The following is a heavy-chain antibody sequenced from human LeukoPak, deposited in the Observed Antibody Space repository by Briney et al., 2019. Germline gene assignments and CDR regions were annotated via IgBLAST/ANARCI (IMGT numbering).Heavy chain of an antibody. CDR1: GFTFSNYW. V-gene: IGHV3-74*01. Sequence: GGSLRLSCAASGFTFSNYWMHWVRQAPGKGLVWVSRIKGDGSHTIYADSVKGRFTISRDNAKDTLYLQMKSLRAEDTAVYYCVRDWDHFDFDSWGLGTLVTVSS. J-gene: IGHJ5*01. D-gene: IGHD3-9*01. CDR3: VRDWDHFDFDS. CDR2: IKGDGSHT.